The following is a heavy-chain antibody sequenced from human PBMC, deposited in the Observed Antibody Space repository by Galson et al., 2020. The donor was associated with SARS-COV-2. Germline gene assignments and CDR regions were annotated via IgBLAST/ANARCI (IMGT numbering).Heavy chain of an antibody. J-gene: IGHJ6*02. CDR2: IYYSGST. CDR1: GGSISSYY. CDR3: ARTYLYYYYYGMDV. V-gene: IGHV4-59*01. Sequence: SETLSLTCTVSGGSISSYYWCWIRQSPGQGLEWIGHIYYSGSTNYNPSLKSRVTISIDTSKKYFSLNLSSVTAADTAVYYCARTYLYYYYYGMDVWGQGTTVTVSS.